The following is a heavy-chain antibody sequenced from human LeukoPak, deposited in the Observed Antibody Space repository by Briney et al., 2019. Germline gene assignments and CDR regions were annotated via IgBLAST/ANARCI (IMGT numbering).Heavy chain of an antibody. CDR1: GFTFSNYV. V-gene: IGHV3-30*04. CDR3: AKDATGTYSGMDY. Sequence: GGSLRLSCAASGFTFSNYVLHWVRQAPGKGLEWVAIISSDGSDEHYADSVKGRFTISRDNSKNTLYLQMNSLRTEDTALYYCAKDATGTYSGMDYWGQGTLVSVSS. CDR2: ISSDGSDE. J-gene: IGHJ4*02. D-gene: IGHD1-1*01.